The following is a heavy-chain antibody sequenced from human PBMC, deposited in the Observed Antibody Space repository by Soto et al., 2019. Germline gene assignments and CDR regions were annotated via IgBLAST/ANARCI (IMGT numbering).Heavy chain of an antibody. Sequence: QVQLVESGGGVVQPGRSLRLSCAASGFTFSSYGMHWVRQAPGKGLEWVAVIWYDGSNKYYADSVKGRFTISRDNSKNTLYLQMNSLRPEDTAVYYSARDYLVVPHRVIDYWGQGTLVTVSS. V-gene: IGHV3-33*01. CDR3: ARDYLVVPHRVIDY. CDR1: GFTFSSYG. D-gene: IGHD2-2*01. CDR2: IWYDGSNK. J-gene: IGHJ4*02.